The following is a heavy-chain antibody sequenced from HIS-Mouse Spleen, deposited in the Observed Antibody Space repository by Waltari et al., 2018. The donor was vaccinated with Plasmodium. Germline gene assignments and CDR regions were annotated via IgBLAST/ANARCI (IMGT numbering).Heavy chain of an antibody. D-gene: IGHD3-22*01. Sequence: QLQLQESGPGLVKPSETLSLTCTVPVGSLRRSSYYWGWLRQPPGKGLAWIGSIYYSGSTYYNPSLKSRVTISVDTSKNQFSLKLSSVTAADTAVYYCARVPYYYDSSGYGMGWFDPWGQGTLVTVSS. CDR2: IYYSGST. CDR3: ARVPYYYDSSGYGMGWFDP. CDR1: VGSLRRSSYY. V-gene: IGHV4-39*07. J-gene: IGHJ5*02.